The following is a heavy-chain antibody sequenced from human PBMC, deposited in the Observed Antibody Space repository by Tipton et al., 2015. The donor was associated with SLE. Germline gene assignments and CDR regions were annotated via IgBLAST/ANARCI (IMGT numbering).Heavy chain of an antibody. Sequence: TLSLTCTVSGGSISSYYWSWIRQPPGKGLEWIGYIYYIGSTNYNPSLKSRVTISVDTSKNQFSLKLSSVTAADTAVYYCARDLLSWDAFDIWGQGTMVTVSS. CDR1: GGSISSYY. V-gene: IGHV4-59*01. D-gene: IGHD2/OR15-2a*01. J-gene: IGHJ3*02. CDR3: ARDLLSWDAFDI. CDR2: IYYIGST.